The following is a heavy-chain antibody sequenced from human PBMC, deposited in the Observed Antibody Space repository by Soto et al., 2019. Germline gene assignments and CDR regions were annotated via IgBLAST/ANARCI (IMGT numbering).Heavy chain of an antibody. CDR1: GGTFSSYT. J-gene: IGHJ4*02. CDR2: IIPILGIP. D-gene: IGHD2-15*01. Sequence: QVQLVQSGAEVKKPGSSVKVSCKASGGTFSSYTISWVRQAPGQGLEWMGRIIPILGIPTYAQKFQGRVTIPAEKSTDTANMELSSLRAEDTAVYYCARDSGYCSGGSCQIEGPIAYWGQGTLVTVSS. CDR3: ARDSGYCSGGSCQIEGPIAY. V-gene: IGHV1-69*08.